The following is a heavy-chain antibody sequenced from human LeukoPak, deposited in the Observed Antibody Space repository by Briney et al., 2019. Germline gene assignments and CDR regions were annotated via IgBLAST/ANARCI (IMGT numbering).Heavy chain of an antibody. J-gene: IGHJ6*02. Sequence: SETLSLTCAVYGDYLSSYYWSWVRQPPGRGLEWIGEINHRGDTNYTPSLESRVTISVDTSQNQIYLKLGSVTVADTAVYYCASGRGGSIRNGMDVWGQGTTVTVSS. D-gene: IGHD3-10*01. CDR3: ASGRGGSIRNGMDV. V-gene: IGHV4-34*01. CDR2: INHRGDT. CDR1: GDYLSSYY.